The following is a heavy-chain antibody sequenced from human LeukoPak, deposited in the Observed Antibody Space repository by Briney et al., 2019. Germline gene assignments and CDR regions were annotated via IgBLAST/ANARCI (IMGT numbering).Heavy chain of an antibody. CDR2: IKQDGSEK. Sequence: GGSLRLSCAASGFTFSSYWMSWVRQAPGKGLEWVANIKQDGSEKYYVDSVKGRFTISRDNAKDSLYLQMNSLRAEDTAVYYCAASRWGRYYFDYWGQGTLVTVSS. CDR3: AASRWGRYYFDY. V-gene: IGHV3-7*03. D-gene: IGHD7-27*01. J-gene: IGHJ4*02. CDR1: GFTFSSYW.